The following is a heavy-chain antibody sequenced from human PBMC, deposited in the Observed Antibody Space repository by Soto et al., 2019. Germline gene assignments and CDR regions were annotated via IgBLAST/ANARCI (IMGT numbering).Heavy chain of an antibody. D-gene: IGHD3-16*02. CDR3: ARRIYLKYALDV. CDR2: INTDGSTT. Sequence: EVQLVESGGGLVQPGGSLRLSCAASEFTFNNYCMHWVRQVPGKGLEWVSRINTDGSTTNYADSVMGRFTISRDNADNTVYLQLIRLRAEDTAVYYCARRIYLKYALDVWGQGAMVTVSS. CDR1: EFTFNNYC. J-gene: IGHJ6*02. V-gene: IGHV3-74*01.